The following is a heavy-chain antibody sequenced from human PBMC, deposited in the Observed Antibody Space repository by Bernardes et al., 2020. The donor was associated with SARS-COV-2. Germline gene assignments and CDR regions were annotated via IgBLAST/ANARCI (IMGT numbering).Heavy chain of an antibody. Sequence: SETLSLTCAVSGGSVSSGSYYWNWIRQPPGKRLEWIGYVYYTGSTNYNPSLQSRVTISVDTSKNQFSLKMSSVTAADTAIYYCATLAAGRPFEYWGQGTVVTVSS. D-gene: IGHD6-13*01. CDR1: GGSVSSGSYY. CDR3: ATLAAGRPFEY. CDR2: VYYTGST. J-gene: IGHJ4*02. V-gene: IGHV4-61*01.